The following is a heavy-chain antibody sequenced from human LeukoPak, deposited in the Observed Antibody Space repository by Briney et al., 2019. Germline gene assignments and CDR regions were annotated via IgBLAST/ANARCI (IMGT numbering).Heavy chain of an antibody. D-gene: IGHD6-19*01. Sequence: TGGSLRLSCSASRFTFTSYAMHWVRQAPGKGLEYVSAISSTGGSTYYADSVKGRFTISRDNSKNTLYLQMSSLRTEDTAVYYCVRVHDSSGGIFDYWGQGTLVTVSS. CDR3: VRVHDSSGGIFDY. V-gene: IGHV3-64D*06. CDR1: RFTFTSYA. CDR2: ISSTGGST. J-gene: IGHJ4*02.